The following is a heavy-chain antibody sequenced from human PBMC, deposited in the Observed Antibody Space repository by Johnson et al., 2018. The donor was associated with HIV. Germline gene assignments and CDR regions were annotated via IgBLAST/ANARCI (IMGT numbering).Heavy chain of an antibody. CDR2: IRHDGNNK. CDR3: AKPVVPAGDDLDMYEFAFYN. Sequence: VQVVESGGGVVQPGGSRRLSCAAFGFTFSNYGMHWVRLAPGKGLEWVAFIRHDGNNKYYADSVKGRFTISRDNSKNTLSLQMNSLRVEDTAVYYCAKPVVPAGDDLDMYEFAFYNWGQGTMVTVS. CDR1: GFTFSNYG. J-gene: IGHJ3*02. D-gene: IGHD2-2*01. V-gene: IGHV3-30*02.